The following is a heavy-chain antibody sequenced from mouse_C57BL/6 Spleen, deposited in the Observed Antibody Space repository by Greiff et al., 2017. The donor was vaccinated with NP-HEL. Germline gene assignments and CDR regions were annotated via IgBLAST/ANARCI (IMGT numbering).Heavy chain of an antibody. CDR1: GFTFSSYT. CDR2: ISGGGGNT. D-gene: IGHD1-1*01. Sequence: EVQLVESGGGLVKPGGSLKLSCAASGFTFSSYTMSWVRQTPEKRLEWVATISGGGGNTYYPDSVKGRFTISRDNAKNTLYLQMSSLRSEDTALYYCARLPDYYGSSYWYFDVWGTGTTVTVSS. CDR3: ARLPDYYGSSYWYFDV. J-gene: IGHJ1*03. V-gene: IGHV5-9*01.